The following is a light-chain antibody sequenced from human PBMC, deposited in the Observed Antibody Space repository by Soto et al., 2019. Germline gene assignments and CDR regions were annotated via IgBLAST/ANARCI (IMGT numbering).Light chain of an antibody. V-gene: IGLV2-14*01. CDR1: SSDVGGFNY. CDR3: SSSTSSSTVI. CDR2: DAT. J-gene: IGLJ2*01. Sequence: QSALTQPASVSGSPGQSIAISCTGTSSDVGGFNYVSWYQQYPGKAPKLMIYDATHRPSGVSSRFSGSKSGNTASLIISGLQAEDEADYHCSSSTSSSTVIFGGGTKLTVL.